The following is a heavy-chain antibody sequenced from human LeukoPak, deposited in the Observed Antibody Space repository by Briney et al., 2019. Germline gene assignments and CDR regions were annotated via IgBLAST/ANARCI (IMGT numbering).Heavy chain of an antibody. CDR1: GFIFSSYA. D-gene: IGHD4-17*01. Sequence: GGSLRLSCAASGFIFSSYAMSWVRQAPGKGLEWVSAISGSGGSTYYADSVKGRFTISRDNSKNTLYLQMNSLRAEDTAVYYFAKDLWTVTKYYFDYWGQGTLVTVSS. V-gene: IGHV3-23*01. CDR2: ISGSGGST. CDR3: AKDLWTVTKYYFDY. J-gene: IGHJ4*02.